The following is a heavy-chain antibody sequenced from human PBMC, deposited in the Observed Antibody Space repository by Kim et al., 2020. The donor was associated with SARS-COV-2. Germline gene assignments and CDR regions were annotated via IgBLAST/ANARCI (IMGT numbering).Heavy chain of an antibody. CDR2: GNT. V-gene: IGHV1-18*01. CDR3: ARGAAAGDY. J-gene: IGHJ4*02. D-gene: IGHD6-13*01. Sequence: GNTNYAQKLQGRVTMTTDTSTSTAYMELRSLRSDDTAVYYCARGAAAGDYWGQGTLVTVSS.